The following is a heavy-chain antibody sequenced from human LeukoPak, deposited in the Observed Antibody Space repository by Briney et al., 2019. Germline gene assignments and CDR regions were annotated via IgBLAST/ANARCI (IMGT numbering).Heavy chain of an antibody. J-gene: IGHJ6*03. CDR1: RGTFSSYG. CDR3: ARIYISVRRPIVDNSYSMDV. CDR2: IIPLFGTA. V-gene: IGHV1-69*06. Sequence: SVKVSCKDSRGTFSSYGITWVRQALGQGLEWMGGIIPLFGTAKYAQNFQGRVTMTADKSTNTAYMELRSLRSEDTALYYCARIYISVRRPIVDNSYSMDVWGKGTTVTVSS. D-gene: IGHD6-25*01.